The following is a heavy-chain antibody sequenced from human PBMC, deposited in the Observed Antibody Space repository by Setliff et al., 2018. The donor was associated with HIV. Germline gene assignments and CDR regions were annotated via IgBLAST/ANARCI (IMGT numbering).Heavy chain of an antibody. CDR2: FNTYNGNT. J-gene: IGHJ5*02. V-gene: IGHV1-18*01. CDR3: ARGGPARVALLYWFDP. CDR1: GYNFVGYG. D-gene: IGHD2-21*01. Sequence: ASVKVSCKASGYNFVGYGINWLRQAPGQGLEWMGWFNTYNGNTKYGQKFQGSVTMTTDTSTSTVYMELRNLRSDDTAVYFCARGGPARVALLYWFDPWGQGTLVTVSS.